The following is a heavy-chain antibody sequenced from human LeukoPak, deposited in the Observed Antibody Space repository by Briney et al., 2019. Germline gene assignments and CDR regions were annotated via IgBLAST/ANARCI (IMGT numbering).Heavy chain of an antibody. D-gene: IGHD1-26*01. CDR1: GFTFDDYA. CDR3: AKVTVGALGYFDY. CDR2: ISWNSGSI. V-gene: IGHV3-9*01. Sequence: GGSLRLSCAASGFTFDDYAMHWVRQAPGKGLEWVSGISWNSGSIGYADSVKGRFTISRDNAKNSLYLQMNSLRAEDTALYYCAKVTVGALGYFDYWGQGTLVTVSS. J-gene: IGHJ4*02.